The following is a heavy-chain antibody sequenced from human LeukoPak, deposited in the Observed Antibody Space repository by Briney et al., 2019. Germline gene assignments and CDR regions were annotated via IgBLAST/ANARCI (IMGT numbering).Heavy chain of an antibody. V-gene: IGHV4-59*01. D-gene: IGHD1-1*01. CDR1: GGSISRYY. CDR3: AGGDTTLPTGSYLDY. Sequence: SETLSLTCIVSGGSISRYYWSWIRQPPGKGQEWIGHIYYTGIIDYNSSLKSRVTISVDTSRNQFSLRLSSVTASDTAVYYCAGGDTTLPTGSYLDYWGQGTLVTVSS. CDR2: IYYTGII. J-gene: IGHJ4*02.